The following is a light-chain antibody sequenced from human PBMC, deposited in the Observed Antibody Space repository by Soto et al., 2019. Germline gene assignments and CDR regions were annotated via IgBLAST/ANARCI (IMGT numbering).Light chain of an antibody. Sequence: EIVLTQSPGTLSLSPGERATLSCRASQSVSSSHLAWYQQKPGQAPRLLISGASSRATGIPDRFTGSGSGTDFTLTISRLEPEDFAVYYCQQYGSSPRTFGQGTKVDSK. CDR2: GAS. CDR3: QQYGSSPRT. J-gene: IGKJ1*01. CDR1: QSVSSSH. V-gene: IGKV3-20*01.